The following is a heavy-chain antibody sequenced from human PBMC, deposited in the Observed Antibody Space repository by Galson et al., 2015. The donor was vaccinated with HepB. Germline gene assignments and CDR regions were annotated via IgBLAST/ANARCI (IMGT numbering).Heavy chain of an antibody. Sequence: SVKVSCKASGYTFTGYYMHWVRQAPGQGLEWMGWINPNSGGTNYAQKFQGRVTMTRDTSISTAYMELSRLRSDDTAVYYCAREDSSGWKDFDYWGQGTLVTASS. CDR3: AREDSSGWKDFDY. D-gene: IGHD6-19*01. CDR1: GYTFTGYY. CDR2: INPNSGGT. J-gene: IGHJ4*02. V-gene: IGHV1-2*02.